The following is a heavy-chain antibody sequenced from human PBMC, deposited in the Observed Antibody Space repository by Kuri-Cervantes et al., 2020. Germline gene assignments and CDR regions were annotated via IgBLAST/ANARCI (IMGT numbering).Heavy chain of an antibody. CDR1: GLTFIRYA. J-gene: IGHJ4*02. CDR3: ARGRRDEGY. CDR2: ISCDGSNK. Sequence: GGSLRLSCVVSGLTFIRYAMHWVRQAPGKGLEWVAVISCDGSNKYYADSVKGRFTISRDNSKNMLYLQMNSLRAEDTAVYYCARGRRDEGYWGQGTLVTVSS. V-gene: IGHV3-30*14.